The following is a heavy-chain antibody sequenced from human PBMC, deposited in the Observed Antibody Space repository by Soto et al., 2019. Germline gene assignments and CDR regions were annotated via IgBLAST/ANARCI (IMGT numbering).Heavy chain of an antibody. V-gene: IGHV3-74*01. CDR1: GFNFNDDV. D-gene: IGHD3-16*01. CDR3: TRDRNWVLFDY. Sequence: GGSLRLSCTAPGFNFNDDVMHWVRQTPGKGLVWVSRLSHDGTIATYADSVRGRFTVSRDNAKSTLYLQMNSLTADDTAVYYCTRDRNWVLFDYWGQGT. J-gene: IGHJ4*02. CDR2: LSHDGTIA.